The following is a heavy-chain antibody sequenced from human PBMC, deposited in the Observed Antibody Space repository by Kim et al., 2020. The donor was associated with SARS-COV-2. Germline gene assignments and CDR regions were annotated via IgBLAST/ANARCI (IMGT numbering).Heavy chain of an antibody. CDR3: AKKERIVVVPAAIRHYYYGMDV. V-gene: IGHV1-2*02. Sequence: ASVKVSCKASGYTFTGYYMHWVRQAPGQGLEWMGWINPNSGGTNYAQKFQGRVTMTRDTSISTAYMELSRLRSDDTAVYYCAKKERIVVVPAAIRHYYYGMDVWGQGTTVTVSS. D-gene: IGHD2-2*01. CDR2: INPNSGGT. CDR1: GYTFTGYY. J-gene: IGHJ6*02.